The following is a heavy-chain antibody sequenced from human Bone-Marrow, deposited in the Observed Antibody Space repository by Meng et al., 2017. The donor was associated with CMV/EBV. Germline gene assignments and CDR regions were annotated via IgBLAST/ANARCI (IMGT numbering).Heavy chain of an antibody. CDR3: AKGGIAALYYYYGMDV. CDR1: GFTFDDYA. Sequence: SLKISCAASGFTFDDYAMHWVRQAPGKGLEWVSGISWNSGSIGYADSVKGRFTISRDNAKNSLYLQMNSLRAEDTALYYCAKGGIAALYYYYGMDVWGQGTTVTDSS. V-gene: IGHV3-9*01. J-gene: IGHJ6*02. CDR2: ISWNSGSI. D-gene: IGHD6-6*01.